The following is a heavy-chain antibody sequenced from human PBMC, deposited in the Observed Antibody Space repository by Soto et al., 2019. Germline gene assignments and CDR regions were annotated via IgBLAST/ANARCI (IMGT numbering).Heavy chain of an antibody. V-gene: IGHV3-48*03. CDR3: ARDDGLGLAPDYGIDV. D-gene: IGHD3-10*01. CDR2: ISSSGSTI. J-gene: IGHJ6*02. CDR1: GFTFSSYE. Sequence: EVQLVESGGGLVQPGGSLRLSCAASGFTFSSYEMNWVRQAPGKGLEWVSYISSSGSTIFYADSVKGRFTISRDNAKNSLYLQMNSLRAEDTAVYYCARDDGLGLAPDYGIDVWGQGTTVTVSS.